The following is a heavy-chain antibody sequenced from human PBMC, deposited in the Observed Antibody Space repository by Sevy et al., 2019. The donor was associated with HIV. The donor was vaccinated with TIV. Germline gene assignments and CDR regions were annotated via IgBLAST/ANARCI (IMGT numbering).Heavy chain of an antibody. CDR2: IWYDGSNK. V-gene: IGHV3-33*01. J-gene: IGHJ6*02. D-gene: IGHD6-25*01. Sequence: GGSLRLSCAASGFTFSSYGMHWVRQAPGKGLEWVAVIWYDGSNKYYADSVKGRFTISRDNSKNTQYLQMNSLRAEDTAVYYCARELPIAAAYYHYGMDVWGQGTTVTVSS. CDR3: ARELPIAAAYYHYGMDV. CDR1: GFTFSSYG.